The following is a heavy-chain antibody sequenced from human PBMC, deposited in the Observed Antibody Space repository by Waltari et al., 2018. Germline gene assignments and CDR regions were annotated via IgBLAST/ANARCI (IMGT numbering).Heavy chain of an antibody. V-gene: IGHV3-48*02. J-gene: IGHJ4*02. D-gene: IGHD2-21*01. CDR3: ARDQDWAFDY. Sequence: EVQLVESGGGLVQSGGYLKLSCAASGFTFSRYSMTWVRQAPGKGLEWVSHIGPGGSNIGYADSVKGRITISRDNAQNSLYLIINSLTDEDTAVYYCARDQDWAFDYWGRGTLVTVSS. CDR2: IGPGGSNI. CDR1: GFTFSRYS.